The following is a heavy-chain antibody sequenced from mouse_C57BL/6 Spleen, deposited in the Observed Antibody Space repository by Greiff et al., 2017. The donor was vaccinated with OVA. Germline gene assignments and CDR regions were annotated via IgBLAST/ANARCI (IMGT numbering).Heavy chain of an antibody. Sequence: QVQLQQSGPELVKPGASVKLSCKASGYTFTSYDINWVKQRPGQGLEWIGWIYPRDGSTKYNEKFKGKATLTVDTSSSTAYMELHSLTSEDSAVYFCARPYYYSSSPWFAYWGQGTLVTVSA. V-gene: IGHV1-85*01. J-gene: IGHJ3*01. CDR1: GYTFTSYD. CDR3: ARPYYYSSSPWFAY. D-gene: IGHD1-1*01. CDR2: IYPRDGST.